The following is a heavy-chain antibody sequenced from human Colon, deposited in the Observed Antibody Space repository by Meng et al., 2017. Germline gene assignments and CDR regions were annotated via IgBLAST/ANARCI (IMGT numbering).Heavy chain of an antibody. J-gene: IGHJ4*02. Sequence: EVQLVASGGALVQPVGSLRLSFAASGFTFSSYGMSWVRQAPGKGLEWVSTISNNGGSTYYADSVKGRFTISRDNSKNTLYLQMNSLRAEDTAVYYCANGYSPDYWGQGTLVTVSS. CDR2: ISNNGGST. CDR3: ANGYSPDY. V-gene: IGHV3-23*04. D-gene: IGHD5-18*01. CDR1: GFTFSSYG.